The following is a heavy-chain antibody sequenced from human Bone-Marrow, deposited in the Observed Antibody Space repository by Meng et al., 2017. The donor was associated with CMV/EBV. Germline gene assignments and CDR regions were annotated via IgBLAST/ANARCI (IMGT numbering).Heavy chain of an antibody. Sequence: GGSLRLSCAASGFTFSSYWMHWVRQAPGKGLVWVSRINSDGSSTSYADSVKGRFTISRDNAKNTLYLQMNSLRPEDTAVYYCARGGVVVPAAPASEPDWYFDLWGRGTLVTVSS. D-gene: IGHD2-2*01. V-gene: IGHV3-74*01. CDR1: GFTFSSYW. CDR3: ARGGVVVPAAPASEPDWYFDL. CDR2: INSDGSST. J-gene: IGHJ2*01.